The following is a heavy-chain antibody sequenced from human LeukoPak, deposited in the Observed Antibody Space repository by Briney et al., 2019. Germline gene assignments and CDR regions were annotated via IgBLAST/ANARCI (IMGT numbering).Heavy chain of an antibody. CDR2: IFYGENT. CDR3: ARRDDSSGYHKIFDY. D-gene: IGHD3-22*01. J-gene: IGHJ4*02. CDR1: GGSISSGPYY. V-gene: IGHV4-39*01. Sequence: PSETLSLTCTVSGGSISSGPYYWGWTRHPPGKGLEWSGNIFYGENTYSNPSRKSRVTISIDTSKNQFYLKLSSLTAADTAVYYCARRDDSSGYHKIFDYWGPGTLVTVSS.